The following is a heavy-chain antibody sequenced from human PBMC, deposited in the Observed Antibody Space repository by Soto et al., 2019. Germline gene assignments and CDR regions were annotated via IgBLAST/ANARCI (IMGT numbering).Heavy chain of an antibody. CDR2: VSASGLNT. V-gene: IGHV3-23*01. CDR1: GFTFSTYA. CDR3: AAPYYDFWSGCPPPEV. J-gene: IGHJ4*02. D-gene: IGHD3-3*01. Sequence: GGSLRLSCAASGFTFSTYAMAWVRQAPGKGLEWVSGVSASGLNTDYADPVKGRFYISRDNAKNSLYLQMNSLRDEDTAVYYCAAPYYDFWSGCPPPEVWGQGTLVTVSS.